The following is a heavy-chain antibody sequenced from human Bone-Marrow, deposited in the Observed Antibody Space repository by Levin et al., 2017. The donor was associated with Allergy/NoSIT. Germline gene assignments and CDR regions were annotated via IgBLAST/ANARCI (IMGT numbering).Heavy chain of an antibody. CDR1: GGSISSGDYY. V-gene: IGHV4-30-4*01. CDR2: IYYSGST. J-gene: IGHJ4*02. D-gene: IGHD6-13*01. CDR3: ARDVAAAGDFDY. Sequence: LRLSCTVSGGSISSGDYYWSWIRQPPGKGLEWIGYIYYSGSTYYNPSLKSRVTISVDTSKNQFSLKLSSVTAADTAVYYCARDVAAAGDFDYWGQGTLVTVSS.